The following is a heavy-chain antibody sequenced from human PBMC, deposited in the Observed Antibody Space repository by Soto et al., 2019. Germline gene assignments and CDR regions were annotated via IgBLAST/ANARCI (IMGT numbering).Heavy chain of an antibody. CDR3: ARGQGDYTWGSYRYYAS. CDR1: NGSFTGNY. CDR2: INHSGTT. D-gene: IGHD3-16*02. Sequence: QVALQQWGAGLMKPSETLYLTCAVYNGSFTGNYWSWIRQSPGKGLEWIGEINHSGTTHYNPSLQRRVTISVDTSKNQFSLKLTSLTAADTAVYYCARGQGDYTWGSYRYYASWGQGTLVTVSS. J-gene: IGHJ5*02. V-gene: IGHV4-34*01.